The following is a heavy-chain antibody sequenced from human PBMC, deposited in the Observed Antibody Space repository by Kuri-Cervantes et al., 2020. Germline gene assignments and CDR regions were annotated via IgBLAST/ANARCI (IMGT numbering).Heavy chain of an antibody. D-gene: IGHD3-22*01. V-gene: IGHV4-34*01. J-gene: IGHJ4*02. CDR3: AREVYYYDSSGFDY. CDR1: GGSFSGYY. Sequence: SETLSLTCAVYGGSFSGYYWSWIRQPPGKGLEWIGEINHSGSTNYNPSLKSRVTFSIDKSKNQFSLKLGSVTAADTAVYYCAREVYYYDSSGFDYWGQGTLVTVSS. CDR2: INHSGST.